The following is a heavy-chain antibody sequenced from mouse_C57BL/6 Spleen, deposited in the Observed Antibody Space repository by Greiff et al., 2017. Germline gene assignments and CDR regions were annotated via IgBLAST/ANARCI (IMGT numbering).Heavy chain of an antibody. Sequence: VQLQQSGAELARPGASVKMSCKASGYTFTSYTMHWVNQRPGQGLEWIGYINPSSGYTKYNQKFKDKATLTADKSSSTAYMQLSSLTSEDSAVYYCARAQAPSMDYWGQGTSVTVSS. J-gene: IGHJ4*01. CDR3: ARAQAPSMDY. CDR2: INPSSGYT. CDR1: GYTFTSYT. V-gene: IGHV1-4*01. D-gene: IGHD3-2*02.